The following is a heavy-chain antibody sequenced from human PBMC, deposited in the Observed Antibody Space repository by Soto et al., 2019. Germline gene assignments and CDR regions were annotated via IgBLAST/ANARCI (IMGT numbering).Heavy chain of an antibody. V-gene: IGHV1-18*01. J-gene: IGHJ4*02. CDR3: ARWTTSEVVFDY. D-gene: IGHD2-15*01. CDR1: GYAFTSYG. CDR2: ISAYNGNT. Sequence: ASVEVSWKASGYAFTSYGISWVRQAPGQGLEWMGWISAYNGNTNYAQKLQGRVTMTTDTSTSTAYMELRSLRSDDTAVYYCARWTTSEVVFDYWGQGTLVTVSS.